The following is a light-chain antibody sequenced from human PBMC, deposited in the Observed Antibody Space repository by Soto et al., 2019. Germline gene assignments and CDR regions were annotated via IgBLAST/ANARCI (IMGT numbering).Light chain of an antibody. Sequence: DIQMTQSPSTLSASAVDRVTITFRASQGIRNDLSWCQQKPGKAPKRLIYAASSLQGGVPSRFSGSGSGTEFTLTITSLQPEDFATYYCLLHKSYLWTFGQGTKVDIK. V-gene: IGKV1-17*01. CDR3: LLHKSYLWT. CDR1: QGIRND. CDR2: AAS. J-gene: IGKJ1*01.